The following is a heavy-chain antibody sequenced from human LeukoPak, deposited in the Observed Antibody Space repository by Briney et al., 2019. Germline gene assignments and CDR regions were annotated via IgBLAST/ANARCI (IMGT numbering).Heavy chain of an antibody. CDR1: GFTFSAYA. D-gene: IGHD6-13*01. V-gene: IGHV3-23*01. CDR2: IDATGGGI. CDR3: AKGYDSSSWYALVGYFQH. J-gene: IGHJ1*01. Sequence: RGSLRLSCAASGFTFSAYAMSWVRQAPGKGLEWVSCIDATGGGIYYADSVKGRFTISRDNSKNTLYLQMNSLRAEDTAVYYCAKGYDSSSWYALVGYFQHWGQGTLVTVSS.